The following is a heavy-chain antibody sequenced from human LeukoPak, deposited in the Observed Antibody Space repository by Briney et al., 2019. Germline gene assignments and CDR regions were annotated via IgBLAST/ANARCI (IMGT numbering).Heavy chain of an antibody. CDR3: ATDGGPAYSSSWYLY. J-gene: IGHJ4*02. Sequence: GGSLRLSCAASGFTFSSYWMHWVRQAPGKGLVWVSRIKTDGSNTNYADSVKGRFTISRDNAKNSLYLQMNSLRAEDTAVYYCATDGGPAYSSSWYLYWGQGSLVTVSS. V-gene: IGHV3-74*01. CDR2: IKTDGSNT. CDR1: GFTFSSYW. D-gene: IGHD6-13*01.